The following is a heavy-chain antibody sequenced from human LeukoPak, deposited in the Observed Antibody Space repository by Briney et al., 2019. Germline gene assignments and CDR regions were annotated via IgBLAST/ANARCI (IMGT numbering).Heavy chain of an antibody. J-gene: IGHJ4*02. D-gene: IGHD6-13*01. CDR3: AITDAAAGHPFDY. V-gene: IGHV4-39*07. CDR1: GGSISSSSYY. Sequence: SETLSLTCTVSGGSISSSSYYWGWIRQPPGKGLEWIGSIYYSGSTYYNPSLKSRVTISVGTSKNQFSLKLSSVTAADTAVYYCAITDAAAGHPFDYWGQGTLVTVSS. CDR2: IYYSGST.